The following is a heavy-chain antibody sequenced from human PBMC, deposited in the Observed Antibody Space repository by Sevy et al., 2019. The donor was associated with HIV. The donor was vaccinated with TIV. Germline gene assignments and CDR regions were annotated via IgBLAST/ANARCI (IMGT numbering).Heavy chain of an antibody. CDR1: RFTFSDYG. CDR3: TRDVSSHYFDY. Sequence: GGSLRLSCAASRFTFSDYGLHWVRQAPGKGLEWVSVISYDGRNQCYADSVKDRFTISRDNSKNTLYLQMNSLRVEDTAVYYCTRDVSSHYFDYWGQGTLVTVSS. V-gene: IGHV3-33*05. J-gene: IGHJ4*02. CDR2: ISYDGRNQ.